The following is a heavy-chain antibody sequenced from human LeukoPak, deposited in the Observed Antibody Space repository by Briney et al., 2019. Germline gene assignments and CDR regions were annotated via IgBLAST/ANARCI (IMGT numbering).Heavy chain of an antibody. CDR1: GFPFGGFP. CDR3: AKDDYYDSSGYAKYFQH. CDR2: IVGSGGST. D-gene: IGHD3-22*01. V-gene: IGHV3-23*01. Sequence: GGSLRLSCAPSGFPFGGFPMTWARRLPGRGLEWVSAIVGSGGSTYYADSVKGRFTISRDNSKNTLYLQMNSLRAEDTAVYYCAKDDYYDSSGYAKYFQHWGQGTLVTVSS. J-gene: IGHJ1*01.